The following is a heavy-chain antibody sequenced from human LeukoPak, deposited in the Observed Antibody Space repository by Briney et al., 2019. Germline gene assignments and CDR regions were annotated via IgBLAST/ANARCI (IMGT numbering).Heavy chain of an antibody. V-gene: IGHV3-48*03. J-gene: IGHJ4*02. CDR3: ARNPYDSSGWYCDY. Sequence: GGSLRLSCAASGFTFSSYEMNWVRQAPGKGLEWVSYISSSGSTIYYADSVKGRFTISRDNAKNSLYLQMNSLRAEDTAVYYCARNPYDSSGWYCDYWGQGTLVTVSS. CDR1: GFTFSSYE. D-gene: IGHD3-22*01. CDR2: ISSSGSTI.